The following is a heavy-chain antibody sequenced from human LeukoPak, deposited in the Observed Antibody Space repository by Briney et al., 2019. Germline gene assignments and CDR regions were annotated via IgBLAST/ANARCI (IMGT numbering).Heavy chain of an antibody. D-gene: IGHD3-3*01. J-gene: IGHJ5*02. CDR1: GGSISSSSYY. V-gene: IGHV4-39*07. CDR2: IYYSGST. CDR3: ARASDYDFWSGGDWFDP. Sequence: PSETLSLTCTVSGGSISSSSYYWGWIRQPPGKGLEWIGSIYYSGSTYYNPSLKSRVTISVDTSKNQFSLKLSSVTAADTAVYYCARASDYDFWSGGDWFDPWGQGTLVTVSS.